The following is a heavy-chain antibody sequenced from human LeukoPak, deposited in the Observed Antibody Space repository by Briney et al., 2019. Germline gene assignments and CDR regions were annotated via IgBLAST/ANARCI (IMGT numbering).Heavy chain of an antibody. CDR3: APGLDFFDY. CDR1: GISFSTYG. Sequence: GGSLRLSCVASGISFSTYGMHWVRQGPGKGLEWVAFIQKDGNNKHHADSLKGRFTISRGNSKKTLYLQMNSPRPDDTAIYYCAPGLDFFDYWGQGIPVTVSS. CDR2: IQKDGNNK. J-gene: IGHJ4*02. V-gene: IGHV3-30*02.